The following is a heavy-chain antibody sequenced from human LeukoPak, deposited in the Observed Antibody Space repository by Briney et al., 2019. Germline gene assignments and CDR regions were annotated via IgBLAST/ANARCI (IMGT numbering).Heavy chain of an antibody. V-gene: IGHV4-59*08. CDR3: ARLNYDILTGYSD. J-gene: IGHJ4*02. Sequence: KSSETLSLTCTVSGGSISSYYWSWIRQPPGKGLEWIGYIYYSGSTNYNPSLKSRVTISVDTSKNQFSLKLSSVTAADTAVYYCARLNYDILTGYSDWGQGTLVTVSS. D-gene: IGHD3-9*01. CDR1: GGSISSYY. CDR2: IYYSGST.